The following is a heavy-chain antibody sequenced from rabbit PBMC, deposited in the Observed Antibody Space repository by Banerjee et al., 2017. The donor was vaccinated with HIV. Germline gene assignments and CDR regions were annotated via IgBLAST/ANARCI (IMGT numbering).Heavy chain of an antibody. CDR2: IYPDYGST. Sequence: EESGGDLVKPGASLTLTCTASEFDLSSYAMSWVRQAPGKGLEWIAYIYPDYGSTDYASWVNGRFTISLDNAQNTVFLQMTSLTAADTATYFCARGGYTYGDAGYAYAMTRLDLWGQGTLVT. CDR1: EFDLSSYA. V-gene: IGHV1S47*01. J-gene: IGHJ3*01. D-gene: IGHD6-1*01. CDR3: ARGGYTYGDAGYAYAMTRLDL.